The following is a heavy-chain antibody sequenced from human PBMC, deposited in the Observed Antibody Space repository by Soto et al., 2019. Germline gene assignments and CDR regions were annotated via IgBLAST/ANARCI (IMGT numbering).Heavy chain of an antibody. Sequence: QVQLVESGGGVVQPGRSLRLSCAASGFTFSSYGMHWVRQAPGKGLEWVAVIWYDGSNKYYADSVKGRFTISRDNSKNTLYLQMNSLRAEDTAVYYCARDFGGRGSPEYWGQGTLVTVSS. CDR2: IWYDGSNK. D-gene: IGHD1-1*01. CDR3: ARDFGGRGSPEY. J-gene: IGHJ4*02. V-gene: IGHV3-33*01. CDR1: GFTFSSYG.